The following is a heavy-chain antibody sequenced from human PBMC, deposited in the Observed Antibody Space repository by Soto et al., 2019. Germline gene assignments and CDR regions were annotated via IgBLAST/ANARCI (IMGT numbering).Heavy chain of an antibody. CDR3: ARRSSLDYSYGMDV. CDR2: INPSGGST. CDR1: GYTFTSYY. D-gene: IGHD6-6*01. V-gene: IGHV1-46*01. Sequence: QVQLVQSGAEVKKPGASVKVSCKASGYTFTSYYMHWVRQAPGQGLEWMGIINPSGGSTSYEQKFQGRVTMTRDTSKSTVYMELSSLRSEDTAIYYCARRSSLDYSYGMDVWGHGTPVTVSS. J-gene: IGHJ6*02.